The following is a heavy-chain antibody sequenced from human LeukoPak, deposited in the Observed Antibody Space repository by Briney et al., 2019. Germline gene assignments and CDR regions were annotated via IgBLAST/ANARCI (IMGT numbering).Heavy chain of an antibody. CDR1: GYTFTSYG. J-gene: IGHJ4*02. V-gene: IGHV1-18*01. D-gene: IGHD6-6*01. CDR3: ARDLTTTSSSLSGY. CDR2: ISAYNGIT. Sequence: ASVKVSCMASGYTFTSYGITWVRQAPGQGVECMGGISAYNGITNYAQKLQGRVTMTTDTSTSTAYMELRSLRSDDTAVYYCARDLTTTSSSLSGYWGQGTLVTVSS.